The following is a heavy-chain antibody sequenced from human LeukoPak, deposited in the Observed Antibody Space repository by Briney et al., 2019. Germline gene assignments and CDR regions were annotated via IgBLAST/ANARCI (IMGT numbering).Heavy chain of an antibody. CDR3: ARGWRRLDYYYGSGSYSPFDY. Sequence: SETLSLTCTVSGGSIRNSSYYWSWIRQPPGKGLEWIGEINHSGSTNYNPSLKSRVTISVDTSKNQFSLKLSSVTAADTAVYYCARGWRRLDYYYGSGSYSPFDYWGQGTLVTVSS. D-gene: IGHD3-10*01. J-gene: IGHJ4*02. CDR2: INHSGST. CDR1: GGSIRNSSYY. V-gene: IGHV4-39*07.